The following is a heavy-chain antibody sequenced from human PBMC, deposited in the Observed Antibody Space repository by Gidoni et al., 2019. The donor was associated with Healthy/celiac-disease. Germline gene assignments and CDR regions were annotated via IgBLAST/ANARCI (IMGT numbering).Heavy chain of an antibody. CDR2: INAGNGNT. J-gene: IGHJ5*02. D-gene: IGHD2-8*01. CDR3: ARDPNPLDPSWFDP. Sequence: QVQLVQSGAEVKKPGASVKVSCKASGYTFTSYAMHWVRQAPGQRLEWMGWINAGNGNTKYSQKFQGRVTITRDTSASTAYMELSSLRSEDTAVYYCARDPNPLDPSWFDPWGQGTLVTVSS. CDR1: GYTFTSYA. V-gene: IGHV1-3*01.